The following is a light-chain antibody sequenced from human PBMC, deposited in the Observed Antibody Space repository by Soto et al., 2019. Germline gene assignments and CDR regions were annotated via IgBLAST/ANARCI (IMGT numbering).Light chain of an antibody. Sequence: EIVLTQSPATLSLSPGERATLSCRASQSVSSYLAWYQQKPGQAPRLLIYDASNRATGIPAGFSGSGSGTDFTLTISSLEPEDFAAYYCQQRSNWWTFGQGTKVEIK. CDR1: QSVSSY. CDR3: QQRSNWWT. V-gene: IGKV3-11*01. CDR2: DAS. J-gene: IGKJ1*01.